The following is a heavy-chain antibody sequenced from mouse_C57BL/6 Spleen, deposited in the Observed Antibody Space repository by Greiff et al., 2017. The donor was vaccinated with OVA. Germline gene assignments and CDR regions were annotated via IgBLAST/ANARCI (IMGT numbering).Heavy chain of an antibody. J-gene: IGHJ2*01. CDR2: IDPETGGT. CDR1: GYTFTDYE. D-gene: IGHD3-2*02. Sequence: VKLMESGAELVRPGASVTLSCKASGYTFTDYEMHWVKQTPVHGLEWIGAIDPETGGTAYNQKFKGKAILTADKSSSTAYMELRSLTSEDSAVYYCTRRSGTGFDYWGQGTTLTVSS. V-gene: IGHV1-15*01. CDR3: TRRSGTGFDY.